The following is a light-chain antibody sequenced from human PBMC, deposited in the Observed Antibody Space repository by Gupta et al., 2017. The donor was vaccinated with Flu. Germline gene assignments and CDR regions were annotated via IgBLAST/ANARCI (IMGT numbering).Light chain of an antibody. CDR3: QQYDDFFCT. Sequence: DTFTITCQASRAIGRSLNWYQQKPSEAPKVLISDTVNLESGVPPRFSGSRSGTDFTLTIKDLQAEDSAIYYCQQYDDFFCTFGRGTRLEI. J-gene: IGKJ5*01. CDR2: DTV. CDR1: RAIGRS. V-gene: IGKV1-33*01.